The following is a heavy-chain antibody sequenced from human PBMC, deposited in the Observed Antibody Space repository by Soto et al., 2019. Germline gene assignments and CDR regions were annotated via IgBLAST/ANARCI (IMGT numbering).Heavy chain of an antibody. CDR2: IDPSDSYT. J-gene: IGHJ6*02. CDR1: GYSFTSYW. D-gene: IGHD6-13*01. V-gene: IGHV5-10-1*01. Sequence: GESLKISCKGSGYSFTSYWISWVRQMPGKXLEWMGRIDPSDSYTNYSPSFQGHVTISADKSISTACLQWSSLKASDTAMYYCASSIAAAGTAYYYYGMDVWGQGTTVTVSS. CDR3: ASSIAAAGTAYYYYGMDV.